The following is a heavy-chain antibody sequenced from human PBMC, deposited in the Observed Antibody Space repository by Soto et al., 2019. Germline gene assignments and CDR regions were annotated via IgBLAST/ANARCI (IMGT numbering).Heavy chain of an antibody. CDR3: AGSGSPFEY. Sequence: ASVNVSCKASGYTFTGYYIHWVRQAPGQGLEWMALINPNSGDTNDAQKFQGRVTLTRDTAINTVYMEVTSLRCDDTAVYYCAGSGSPFEYWGQGTRVTVSS. CDR2: INPNSGDT. J-gene: IGHJ4*02. CDR1: GYTFTGYY. V-gene: IGHV1-2*02. D-gene: IGHD1-26*01.